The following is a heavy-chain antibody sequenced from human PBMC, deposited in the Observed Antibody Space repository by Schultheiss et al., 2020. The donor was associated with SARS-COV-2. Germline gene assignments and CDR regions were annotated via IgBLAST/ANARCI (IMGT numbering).Heavy chain of an antibody. J-gene: IGHJ5*02. CDR2: IYHSGST. CDR3: ARDYSSGWYNWFDP. V-gene: IGHV4-59*12. CDR1: GGSISSYY. Sequence: SETLSLTCTVSGGSISSYYWSWIRQPPGKGLEWIGEIYHSGSTNYNPSLKSRVTISVDKSKNQFSLKLSSVTAADTAVYYCARDYSSGWYNWFDPWGQGTLVTVSS. D-gene: IGHD6-19*01.